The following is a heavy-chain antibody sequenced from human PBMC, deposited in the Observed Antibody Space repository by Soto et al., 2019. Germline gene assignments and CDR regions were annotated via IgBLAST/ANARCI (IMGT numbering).Heavy chain of an antibody. D-gene: IGHD3-10*01. Sequence: EASVKVSCKASGYTFTGYYMHWVRQAPGQGLEWMGWINPNSGGTNYAQKFQGRVTMTRDTSISTAYMELSRLRSDDTAVYYCAGPSRYYGSGSLETAQNDAFDIWGQGTMVTVSS. CDR3: AGPSRYYGSGSLETAQNDAFDI. CDR1: GYTFTGYY. CDR2: INPNSGGT. V-gene: IGHV1-2*02. J-gene: IGHJ3*02.